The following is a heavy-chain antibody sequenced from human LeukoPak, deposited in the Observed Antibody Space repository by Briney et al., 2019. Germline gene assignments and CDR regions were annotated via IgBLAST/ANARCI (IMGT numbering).Heavy chain of an antibody. CDR1: GFTFSSYG. CDR2: ISYDGSNK. CDR3: GAHWEEEQQLASIDV. D-gene: IGHD6-13*01. Sequence: PGRSLRLSCAASGFTFSSYGMHWVRQAPGKGLEWVAVISYDGSNKYYADSVKGRFTISRDNSKNTLYLQMNSLGGEDKAVYYCGAHWEEEQQLASIDVLGQGTTVTVSS. J-gene: IGHJ6*02. V-gene: IGHV3-30*03.